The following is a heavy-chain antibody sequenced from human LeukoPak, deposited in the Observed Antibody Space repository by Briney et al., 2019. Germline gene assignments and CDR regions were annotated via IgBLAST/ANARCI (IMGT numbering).Heavy chain of an antibody. V-gene: IGHV3-48*01. CDR1: AFSFSAYS. D-gene: IGHD3-10*01. CDR3: ARDLIGSYTFDY. CDR2: ISSSSRTT. J-gene: IGHJ4*02. Sequence: GGSLRLSCAASAFSFSAYSMNWVRQAPGKGLEWVSYISSSSRTTYYADSVKGRFTISRDNSKNTVDLQLNSLRAEDTAVYYCARDLIGSYTFDYCGQGTLVTVSS.